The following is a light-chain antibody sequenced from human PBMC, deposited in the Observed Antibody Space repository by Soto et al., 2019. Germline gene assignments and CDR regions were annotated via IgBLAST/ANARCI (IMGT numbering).Light chain of an antibody. J-gene: IGKJ2*01. Sequence: DVVVTQSPLSLPVTLGQPASISCRSSRSPLYSDGNTYLHWFQQRPGQSPRLLIYMVSNRDSGVPARFSGSGSVTDFTLKISRVEAEDVGVYYFMQGTHWPYTFGQGNKLEIK. CDR2: MVS. CDR3: MQGTHWPYT. V-gene: IGKV2-30*01. CDR1: RSPLYSDGNTY.